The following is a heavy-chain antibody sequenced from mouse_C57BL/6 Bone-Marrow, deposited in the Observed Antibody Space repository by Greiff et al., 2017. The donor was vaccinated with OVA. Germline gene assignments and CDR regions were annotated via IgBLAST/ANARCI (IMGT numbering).Heavy chain of an antibody. CDR2: ISSGGDYI. CDR3: ILLYYYGSSPY. Sequence: EVQLVESGEGLVKPGGSLKLSCAASGFTFSSYAMSWVRQTPEKRLEWVAYISSGGDYIYYADTVKGRFTISRDNAKNTLFLQMTSLRSEDTAMYYCILLYYYGSSPYWGQGTTLTVSS. D-gene: IGHD1-1*01. V-gene: IGHV5-9-1*02. J-gene: IGHJ2*01. CDR1: GFTFSSYA.